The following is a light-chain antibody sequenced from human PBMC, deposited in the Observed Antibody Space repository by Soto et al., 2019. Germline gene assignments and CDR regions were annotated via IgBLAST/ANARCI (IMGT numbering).Light chain of an antibody. V-gene: IGKV1-5*03. CDR2: KAS. CDR1: QTISSW. J-gene: IGKJ1*01. CDR3: QHYNSYSEA. Sequence: DIQIPQSPSSLSGSVGDRVTITCRASQTISSWLAWYQQRPGKAPKLLIYKASTLKSGVPSRFRGTGSGTEFTLTISSLQPDDFATYYCQHYNSYSEAFGQGTKVDIK.